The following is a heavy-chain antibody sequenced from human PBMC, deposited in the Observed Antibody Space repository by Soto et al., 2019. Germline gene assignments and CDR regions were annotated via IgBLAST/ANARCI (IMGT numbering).Heavy chain of an antibody. J-gene: IGHJ4*02. V-gene: IGHV1-69*06. CDR1: GGTFSSYA. D-gene: IGHD5-18*01. CDR3: AQPARSAMAYFDY. CDR2: IIPIFGTA. Sequence: QVQLVQSGAEVKKPGSSVKVSCKASGGTFSSYAISWVRQAPGQGLEWMGGIIPIFGTANYAQKFQGRVTITADKSTSTAYMELSSLRYEDTAVYYGAQPARSAMAYFDYWGQGTLVTVAS.